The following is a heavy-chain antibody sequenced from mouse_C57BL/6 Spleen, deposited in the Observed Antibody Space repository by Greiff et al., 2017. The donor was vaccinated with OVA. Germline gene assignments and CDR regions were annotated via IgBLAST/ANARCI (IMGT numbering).Heavy chain of an antibody. V-gene: IGHV1-54*01. CDR1: GYAFTNYL. D-gene: IGHD2-3*01. CDR3: ARGRDDGYSDWYFDV. J-gene: IGHJ1*03. Sequence: VKLQESGAELVRPGTSVKVSCKASGYAFTNYLIEWVKQRPGQGLEWIGVINPGSGGTNYNEKFKGKATLTADKSSSTAYMQLSSLTSEDSAVYFCARGRDDGYSDWYFDVWGTGTTVTVSS. CDR2: INPGSGGT.